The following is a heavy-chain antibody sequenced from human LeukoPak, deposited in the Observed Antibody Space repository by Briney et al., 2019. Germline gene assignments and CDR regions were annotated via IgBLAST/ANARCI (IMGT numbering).Heavy chain of an antibody. CDR1: GYTFTSYY. J-gene: IGHJ4*02. D-gene: IGHD3-10*01. Sequence: VASVKVSCKASGYTFTSYYMHWVRQAPGQGLEWMGIINPSGGSTSYAQKFQGRVTMTRDTSTSTDYMELSSLRSEDTAVYYCARESTITMVRGVIDYWGQGTLVTVSS. V-gene: IGHV1-46*01. CDR3: ARESTITMVRGVIDY. CDR2: INPSGGST.